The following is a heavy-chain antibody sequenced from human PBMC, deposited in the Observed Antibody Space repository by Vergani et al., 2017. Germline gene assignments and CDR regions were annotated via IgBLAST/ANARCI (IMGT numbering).Heavy chain of an antibody. CDR2: ISYDGSNK. V-gene: IGHV3-30*03. CDR3: ARGGWELLGDAFDI. CDR1: GFTFDDYG. Sequence: VQLVESGGGVVRPGGSLRLSCAASGFTFDDYGMSWVRQAPGKGLEWVAVISYDGSNKYYADSVKGRFTISRDNSKNTLYLQMNSLRAEDTAVYYCARGGWELLGDAFDIWGQGTMVTVSS. J-gene: IGHJ3*02. D-gene: IGHD1-26*01.